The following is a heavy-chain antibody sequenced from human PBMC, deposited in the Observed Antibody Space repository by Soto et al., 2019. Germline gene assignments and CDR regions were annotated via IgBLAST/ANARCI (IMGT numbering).Heavy chain of an antibody. CDR2: ISAYNGDT. CDR1: GYTFTSYG. D-gene: IGHD5-12*01. Sequence: QVQLVQSGTEVKTPGASVKVSCKASGYTFTSYGISWVRQAPGQGLEWMGWISAYNGDTNYAQKVQGRGTMTTDTSTSTAYMELRSLTSDDTAVYYCARDVDGYVDFDYWGQGTLVTVSS. V-gene: IGHV1-18*01. CDR3: ARDVDGYVDFDY. J-gene: IGHJ4*02.